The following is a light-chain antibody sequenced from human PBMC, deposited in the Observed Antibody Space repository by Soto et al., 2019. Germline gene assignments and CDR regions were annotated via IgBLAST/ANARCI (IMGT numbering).Light chain of an antibody. Sequence: DIQLTQSPSFLSASVGDRVTITGRASQGISSYLAWYQKNPGKAPKLLMYAASTLQSGVPPRFSGSGSGTAFTLTISSLQPEDFATYYCQQLKSYPQTFGQGTTV. J-gene: IGKJ1*01. V-gene: IGKV1-9*01. CDR3: QQLKSYPQT. CDR2: AAS. CDR1: QGISSY.